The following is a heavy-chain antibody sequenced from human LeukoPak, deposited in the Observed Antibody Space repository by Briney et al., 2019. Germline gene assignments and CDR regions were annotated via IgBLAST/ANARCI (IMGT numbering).Heavy chain of an antibody. J-gene: IGHJ4*02. Sequence: GASVKVSCKASGYTFTGYYMHWVRQAPGQGLEWMGWMNPNSGGTHSAQKYQGRLTMTRDTSINTAYMELISLRSDDTAVYFCARFGEMATTYLDYWGQGTLVTVSS. CDR2: MNPNSGGT. CDR3: ARFGEMATTYLDY. D-gene: IGHD5-24*01. V-gene: IGHV1-2*02. CDR1: GYTFTGYY.